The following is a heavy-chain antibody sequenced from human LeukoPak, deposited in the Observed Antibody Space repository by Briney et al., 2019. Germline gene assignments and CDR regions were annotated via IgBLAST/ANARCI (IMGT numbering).Heavy chain of an antibody. D-gene: IGHD3-10*01. CDR2: INPNSGGT. CDR1: GYTFTGYY. Sequence: ASVKVSCKPSGYTFTGYYMHWVRQAPGQGLEWMGWINPNSGGTNYTQKFQGRVTMTRDTSISTAYMERSRLRSDDTAVYYCARAQFRSDTFNYYGSGSPPGYWGQGTLVTVSS. V-gene: IGHV1-2*02. J-gene: IGHJ4*02. CDR3: ARAQFRSDTFNYYGSGSPPGY.